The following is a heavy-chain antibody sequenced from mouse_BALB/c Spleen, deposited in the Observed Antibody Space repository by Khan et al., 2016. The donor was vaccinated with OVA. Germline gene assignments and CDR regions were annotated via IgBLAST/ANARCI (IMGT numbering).Heavy chain of an antibody. D-gene: IGHD2-4*01. Sequence: QVQLKQSGPELVKPGALVKISCKASGYTFTAYDINWVKQTPGQGLERIGWIYPGDGSTQYNENFKGTATLTADKSSNTAYMQLSRLTSEKSAVYFCAREGLRGVARDYWGQGTSVSVSS. CDR1: GYTFTAYD. CDR3: AREGLRGVARDY. V-gene: IGHV1S56*01. J-gene: IGHJ4*01. CDR2: IYPGDGST.